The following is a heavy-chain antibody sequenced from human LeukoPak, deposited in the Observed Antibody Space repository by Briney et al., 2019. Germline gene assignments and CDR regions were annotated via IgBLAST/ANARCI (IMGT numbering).Heavy chain of an antibody. J-gene: IGHJ4*02. CDR1: GSTLTSYG. CDR3: ARGRDSSGWYWGDY. CDR2: ISGNNGNT. Sequence: ALGKVSCKASGSTLTSYGISWVRQAPGHGLEWMGWISGNNGNTNYLHKLQGRVTMTTDTSTSTVYMELRSLRSDDTAVYYCARGRDSSGWYWGDYWGQGTLVTVSS. V-gene: IGHV1-18*01. D-gene: IGHD6-19*01.